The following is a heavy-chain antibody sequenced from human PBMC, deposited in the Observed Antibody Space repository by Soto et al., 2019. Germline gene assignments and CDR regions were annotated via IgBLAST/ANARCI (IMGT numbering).Heavy chain of an antibody. CDR2: IYYSGST. CDR3: AKALPSGDYGEYFQH. J-gene: IGHJ1*01. CDR1: GGSISSGGYY. Sequence: SETLSLTCTVSGGSISSGGYYWSWIRQHPGKGLEWIGYIYYSGSTYYNPSLKSRVTISVDTSKNQFSLKLSSVTAADTAVYYCAKALPSGDYGEYFQHWGQGTLVTVSS. D-gene: IGHD4-17*01. V-gene: IGHV4-31*03.